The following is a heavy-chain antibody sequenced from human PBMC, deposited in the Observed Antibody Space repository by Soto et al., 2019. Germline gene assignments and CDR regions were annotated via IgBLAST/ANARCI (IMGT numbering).Heavy chain of an antibody. D-gene: IGHD6-19*01. CDR2: VSGAGSNT. CDR1: GFTFSSYA. V-gene: IGHV3-23*01. Sequence: GGSLRLSCAASGFTFSSYAMTWVRQAPGKGLEWVSAVSGAGSNTNYADSVKGRFTISRDNSKNTLYLQISSLRAEDTAVYYCARDRQWLATFDYWGQGTLVTVSS. J-gene: IGHJ4*02. CDR3: ARDRQWLATFDY.